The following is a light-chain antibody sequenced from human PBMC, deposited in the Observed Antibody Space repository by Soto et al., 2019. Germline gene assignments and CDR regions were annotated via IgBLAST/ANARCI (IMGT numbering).Light chain of an antibody. CDR1: QNIDIW. CDR2: DAS. J-gene: IGKJ4*01. Sequence: DIQMTQSPSTLSASAGDRVTITCRASQNIDIWLSWYQQKPGKAPKLLIYDASNLNSGVPSRFSGSGSGTELTLTISSLQPDDFGTYYCQQHKSYPVTFGGGTKVDIK. CDR3: QQHKSYPVT. V-gene: IGKV1-5*01.